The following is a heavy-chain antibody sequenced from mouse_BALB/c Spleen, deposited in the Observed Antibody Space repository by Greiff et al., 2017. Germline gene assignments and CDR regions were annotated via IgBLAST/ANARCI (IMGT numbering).Heavy chain of an antibody. J-gene: IGHJ2*01. V-gene: IGHV5-17*02. CDR3: ARGFYYFDY. CDR2: ISSGSSTI. CDR1: GFTFSSFG. Sequence: DVMLVESGGGLVQPGGSRKLSCAASGFTFSSFGMHWVRQAPEKGLEWVAYISSGSSTIYYADTVKGRFTISRDNPKNTLFLQMTSLRSEDTAMYYCARGFYYFDYWGQGTTLTVSS.